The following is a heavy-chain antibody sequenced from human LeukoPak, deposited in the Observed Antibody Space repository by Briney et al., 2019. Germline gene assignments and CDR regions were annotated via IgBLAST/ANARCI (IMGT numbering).Heavy chain of an antibody. CDR3: AKDQYQLLGFAH. V-gene: IGHV3-9*01. CDR1: GFTFDDYA. CDR2: ISWNSGSI. Sequence: GGSLRLSCAASGFTFDDYAMHWVRQAPGKGLEWVSGISWNSGSIGYADSVKGRFTISRDNAKNSLYLQTNSLRAEDTALYYCAKDQYQLLGFAHWGQGTLVTVSS. D-gene: IGHD2-2*01. J-gene: IGHJ4*02.